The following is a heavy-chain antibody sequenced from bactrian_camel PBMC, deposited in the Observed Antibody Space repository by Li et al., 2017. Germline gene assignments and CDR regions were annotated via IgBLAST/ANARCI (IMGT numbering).Heavy chain of an antibody. CDR2: IDSDGST. CDR3: AVDSWQPLEIAREEGAFRY. D-gene: IGHD7*01. CDR1: GYTYSSYC. V-gene: IGHV3S26*01. J-gene: IGHJ6*01. Sequence: HVQLVESGGGSVQAGGSLRLSCAASGYTYSSYCMGWFRQAPGKEREGVAAIDSDGSTSYADSVKGRFTISKDNAKHTLNLQMNSLKPEDTAMYYCAVDSWQPLEIAREEGAFRYWGQGTQVTVS.